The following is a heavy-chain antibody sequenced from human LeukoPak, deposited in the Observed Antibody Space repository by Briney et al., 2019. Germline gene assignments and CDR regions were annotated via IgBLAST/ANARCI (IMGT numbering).Heavy chain of an antibody. CDR2: INHSGST. Sequence: SETLSLTCAVYGGSFSGYYWSWIRQLPGKGLEWIGEINHSGSTNYNPSLKSRVTISVDTSKNQFSLKLSSVTAADTAVYYCARGLIAVAGFDYWGQGTLVTVSS. J-gene: IGHJ4*02. CDR3: ARGLIAVAGFDY. D-gene: IGHD6-19*01. CDR1: GGSFSGYY. V-gene: IGHV4-34*01.